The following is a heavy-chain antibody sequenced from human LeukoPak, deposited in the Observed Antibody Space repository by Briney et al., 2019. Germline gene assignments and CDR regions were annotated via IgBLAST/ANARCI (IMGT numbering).Heavy chain of an antibody. Sequence: SETLSLTCTVSGGSISSSSYYWGWIRQPPGKGLEWIGSIYYSGSTYYNPSLKSRITISVDTSKNQFSLKLSSVTAADTAVYYCARGLVYYYGSGRLNVGSFDYWGQGTLVTVSS. CDR3: ARGLVYYYGSGRLNVGSFDY. CDR2: IYYSGST. CDR1: GGSISSSSYY. D-gene: IGHD3-10*01. V-gene: IGHV4-39*07. J-gene: IGHJ4*02.